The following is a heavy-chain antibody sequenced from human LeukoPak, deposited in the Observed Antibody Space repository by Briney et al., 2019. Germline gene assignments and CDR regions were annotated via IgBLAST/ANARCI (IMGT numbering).Heavy chain of an antibody. CDR3: ARGRGVVLRLAFDI. D-gene: IGHD2-15*01. Sequence: SETLSLTCTVSGSSFTSDYYWAWIRQPPGKGLEWIGSIYYSGTTYYNPSLKSRVTISVDTSKNHFSLTLSSVTAADTAVYYCARGRGVVLRLAFDIWGQGTMVNVSS. CDR2: IYYSGTT. V-gene: IGHV4-38-2*02. J-gene: IGHJ3*02. CDR1: GSSFTSDYY.